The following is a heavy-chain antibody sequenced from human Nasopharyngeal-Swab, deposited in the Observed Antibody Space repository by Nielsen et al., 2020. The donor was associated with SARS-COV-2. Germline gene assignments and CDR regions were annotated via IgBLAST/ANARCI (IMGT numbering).Heavy chain of an antibody. Sequence: GESLKISCKGSGYSFTSYWISWVRQMPGKGLEWVGRIDPSDSYTNYSPSFQGHVTISADKSISTAYLQWSSLKASDTAMYYCSSSYSSSSLYYYMDVWGKGTTVTVSS. CDR3: SSSYSSSSLYYYMDV. CDR2: IDPSDSYT. CDR1: GYSFTSYW. J-gene: IGHJ6*03. V-gene: IGHV5-10-1*01. D-gene: IGHD6-6*01.